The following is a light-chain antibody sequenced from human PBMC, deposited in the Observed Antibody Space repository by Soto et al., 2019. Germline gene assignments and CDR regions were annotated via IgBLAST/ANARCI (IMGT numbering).Light chain of an antibody. CDR2: DVS. CDR3: SSYSTISTYV. J-gene: IGLJ1*01. CDR1: SSDVGGYNF. Sequence: QSALTQPASVSGSPGQSLTISCTGTSSDVGGYNFVSWYQQHPGKAPKFMIYDVSNRPSGVSNRFPGSKSGNTASLTISGLQAEDEADYYCSSYSTISTYVFGTGTKLTVL. V-gene: IGLV2-14*01.